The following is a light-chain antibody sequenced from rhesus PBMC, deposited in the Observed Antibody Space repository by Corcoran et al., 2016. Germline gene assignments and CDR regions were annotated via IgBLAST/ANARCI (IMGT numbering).Light chain of an antibody. J-gene: IGKJ3*01. V-gene: IGKV1-22*01. Sequence: DIQMTQSPSSLSASVGDTVIIACRASQSISDWLAWFQQTPGKAPNLLIYKASTLQSGVPSRFSGSGSGTHCTLTISGLQSEDFATYYCQQYHSGPFTFGPGTKVDIK. CDR2: KAS. CDR3: QQYHSGPFT. CDR1: QSISDW.